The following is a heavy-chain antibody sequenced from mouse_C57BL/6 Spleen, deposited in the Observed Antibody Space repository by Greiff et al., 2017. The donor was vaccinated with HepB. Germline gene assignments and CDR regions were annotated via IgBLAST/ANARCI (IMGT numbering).Heavy chain of an antibody. J-gene: IGHJ2*01. CDR2: IYPSDSET. CDR3: ARGATLDY. Sequence: QVQLQQPGAELVRPGSSVKLSCKASGYTFTSYWMDWVKQRPGQDLEWIGNIYPSDSETHYNQKFKDKATLTVDKSSSTAYMQLSSLTSEDSAVYYCARGATLDYWGQGTTLTVSA. D-gene: IGHD3-1*01. V-gene: IGHV1-61*01. CDR1: GYTFTSYW.